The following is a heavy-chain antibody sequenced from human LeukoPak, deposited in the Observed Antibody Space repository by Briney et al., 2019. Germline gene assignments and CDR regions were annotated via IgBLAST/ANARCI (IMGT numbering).Heavy chain of an antibody. V-gene: IGHV1-18*01. J-gene: IGHJ5*02. CDR1: GYTFTSYG. D-gene: IGHD6-19*01. CDR2: ISAYNGNT. CDR3: ARVVVGAVAGTGNWFDP. Sequence: ASVKVSCKASGYTFTSYGISWVRQAPGQGLEWMGWISAYNGNTNHAQKLQGRVTMTTDTSTSTAYMELRSLRSDDTAVYYCARVVVGAVAGTGNWFDPWGQGTLVTVSS.